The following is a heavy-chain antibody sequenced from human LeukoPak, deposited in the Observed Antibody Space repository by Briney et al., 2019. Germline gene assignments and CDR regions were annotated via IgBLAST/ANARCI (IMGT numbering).Heavy chain of an antibody. CDR3: ARSFPYYDFWSGDNWFDP. V-gene: IGHV4-4*07. Sequence: SETLSLTCTVSGGSISSYYWSWIRQPAGKGLEWIGRIYTSGSTNYNPSLKSRVTMSVDTSKNQFSLKLSSVTAADTAVYYCARSFPYYDFWSGDNWFDPWGQGTLVTVSS. D-gene: IGHD3-3*01. CDR2: IYTSGST. CDR1: GGSISSYY. J-gene: IGHJ5*02.